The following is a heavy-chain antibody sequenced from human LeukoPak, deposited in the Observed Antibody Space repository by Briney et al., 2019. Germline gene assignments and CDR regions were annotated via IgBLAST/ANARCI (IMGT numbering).Heavy chain of an antibody. V-gene: IGHV4-34*01. CDR1: GGSFSGYY. J-gene: IGHJ4*02. Sequence: PSETLSLTCAVYGGSFSGYYWSWIRQPPGKGLEWIGEINHSGSTNYNPSLKSRVTISVDTSKNQFSLKLSSVTAADTAVYYCARDTSSSWWGGVDYWGQGTLVTVSS. CDR2: INHSGST. D-gene: IGHD6-13*01. CDR3: ARDTSSSWWGGVDY.